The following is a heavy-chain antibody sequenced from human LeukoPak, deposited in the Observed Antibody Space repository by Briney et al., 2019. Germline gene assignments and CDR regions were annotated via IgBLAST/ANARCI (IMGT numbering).Heavy chain of an antibody. CDR2: IRYDGSNK. CDR3: AKLSQVVVITTFIRD. Sequence: GGSLRLSCAASGFTFSSYGMHWVRQAPGKGLEWVAFIRYDGSNKYYADSVKGRFTISRDNSKNTLYLQMNSLRAEDTAVYYRAKLSQVVVITTFIRDWGQGTLVTVSS. J-gene: IGHJ4*02. V-gene: IGHV3-30*02. CDR1: GFTFSSYG. D-gene: IGHD3-22*01.